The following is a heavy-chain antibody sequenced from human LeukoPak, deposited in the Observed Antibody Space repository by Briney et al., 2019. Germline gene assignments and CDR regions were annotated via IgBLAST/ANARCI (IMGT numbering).Heavy chain of an antibody. CDR1: GFSFSRYA. D-gene: IGHD2-2*01. V-gene: IGHV3-48*04. CDR2: INAESSDI. J-gene: IGHJ4*02. CDR3: ARDTFEQLLIDI. Sequence: QSGGSLRLSCAASGFSFSRYAMNWVRQAPGKGLEWVSYINAESSDILYPDSVRGRFTISRDNAKNSLYLQMSSLRAEDTGVYYCARDTFEQLLIDIWGQGTLVTVSS.